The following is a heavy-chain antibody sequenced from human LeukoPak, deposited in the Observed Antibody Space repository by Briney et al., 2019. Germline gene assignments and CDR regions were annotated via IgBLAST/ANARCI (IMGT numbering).Heavy chain of an antibody. Sequence: ASVKVSCKASGYTFTSYGISWVRQAPGQGLEWMGWINPYNGNTNYAQKLQGRVTMTTDTSTSTAYMKLRSLRSDDTAVYYCASRKDSSNWPVDYWGQGTLVTVSS. V-gene: IGHV1-18*01. CDR2: INPYNGNT. CDR1: GYTFTSYG. D-gene: IGHD6-13*01. J-gene: IGHJ4*02. CDR3: ASRKDSSNWPVDY.